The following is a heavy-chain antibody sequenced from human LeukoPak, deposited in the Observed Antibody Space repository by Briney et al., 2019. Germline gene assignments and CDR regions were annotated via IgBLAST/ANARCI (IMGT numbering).Heavy chain of an antibody. CDR2: ISGSGGST. J-gene: IGHJ6*02. V-gene: IGHV3-23*01. CDR1: GFTFSSYA. Sequence: PGGSLRLSCAASGFTFSSYAMSWVRQAPGKGLEWVSAISGSGGSTYYADSVKGRFTISRDNSKNTLYLQMNSLRAEDTAVYYCAKDRVWFGEFGPDYYYYYGMDVWGQGTTVTVSS. D-gene: IGHD3-10*01. CDR3: AKDRVWFGEFGPDYYYYYGMDV.